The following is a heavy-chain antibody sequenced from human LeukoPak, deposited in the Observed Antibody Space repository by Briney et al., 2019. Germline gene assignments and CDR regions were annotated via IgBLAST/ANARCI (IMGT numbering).Heavy chain of an antibody. CDR1: GFTFSSYA. J-gene: IGHJ4*02. D-gene: IGHD4-23*01. CDR2: ISYDGSNK. V-gene: IGHV3-30*04. CDR3: GKDSSTTVAADDY. Sequence: GGSLRLSCAASGFTFSSYAMHWVRQAPGKGLEWVAVISYDGSNKYYADSVKGRFTISRDNSKNTLYLQMNSLRAEDTAVYYCGKDSSTTVAADDYWGQGTLVTVSS.